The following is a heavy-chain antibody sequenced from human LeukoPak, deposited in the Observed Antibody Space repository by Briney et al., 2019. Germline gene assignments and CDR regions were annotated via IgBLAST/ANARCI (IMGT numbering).Heavy chain of an antibody. CDR3: ATDLFGIAVAGPRGPPRVDPFDY. CDR2: INHSGGST. J-gene: IGHJ4*02. CDR1: GYTFTSYY. V-gene: IGHV1-46*01. Sequence: GASVKVPCKASGYTFTSYYMYWARQAPGQGLEWMGIINHSGGSTIYAQKFQGRVTMTEDTSTDTAYMELSSLRSEDTAVYYCATDLFGIAVAGPRGPPRVDPFDYWGQGTLVTVSS. D-gene: IGHD6-19*01.